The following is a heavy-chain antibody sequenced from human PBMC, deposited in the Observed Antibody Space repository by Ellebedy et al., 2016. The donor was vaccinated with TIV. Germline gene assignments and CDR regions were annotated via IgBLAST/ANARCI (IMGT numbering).Heavy chain of an antibody. D-gene: IGHD6-19*01. Sequence: ESLKISCAASGFPFTDYWMSWVRQAPGKGLEWVANINEDGSVKNYADSVRGRFTISRDNAKKSLYLQMDSLRADDTAVYYCASEAVWGQGTRVTVSS. CDR1: GFPFTDYW. CDR2: INEDGSVK. CDR3: ASEAV. J-gene: IGHJ4*02. V-gene: IGHV3-7*05.